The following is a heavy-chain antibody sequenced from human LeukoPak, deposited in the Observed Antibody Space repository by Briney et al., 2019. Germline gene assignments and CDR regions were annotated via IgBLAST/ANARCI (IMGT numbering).Heavy chain of an antibody. J-gene: IGHJ4*02. V-gene: IGHV5-51*01. D-gene: IGHD2-2*02. CDR2: IYPGDSDT. Sequence: GESLKISCKGSGYSFTSYWIGWVRQMPGKGLEWMGIIYPGDSDTRYSPSFQGQVTISADKSISTAYLQWSSLKASDTAKYYCAGGVTSCYMCFDYWGQGTLVSVSP. CDR3: AGGVTSCYMCFDY. CDR1: GYSFTSYW.